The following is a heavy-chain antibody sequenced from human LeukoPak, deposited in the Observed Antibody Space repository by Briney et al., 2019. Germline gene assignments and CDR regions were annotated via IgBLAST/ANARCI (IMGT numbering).Heavy chain of an antibody. J-gene: IGHJ6*02. Sequence: NPSATLSLTCAVYGVSFSGYYWSRIRQPPGKGLEWIGEINHSGSTNYNPSLKSRVTISVDTSKNQFSLKLSSATAADTAVYYCARGGGGYSSSWRYYYYYGMDVWGQGTTVTVFS. CDR1: GVSFSGYY. CDR3: ARGGGGYSSSWRYYYYYGMDV. CDR2: INHSGST. V-gene: IGHV4-34*01. D-gene: IGHD6-13*01.